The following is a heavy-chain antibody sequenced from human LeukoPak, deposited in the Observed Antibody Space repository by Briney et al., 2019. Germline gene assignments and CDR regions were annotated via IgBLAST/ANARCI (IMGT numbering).Heavy chain of an antibody. D-gene: IGHD3-10*01. J-gene: IGHJ4*02. CDR2: IYYSGST. CDR3: ARIRYGSGSYALTYFDY. Sequence: SETLSLTCTVSGGSISSSSYYWGWIRQPPGKGLEWIGSIYYSGSTNYNPSLKSRVSISVDTSKNQFSLKLSSVTTADTAVYYCARIRYGSGSYALTYFDYWGQGTLVTVSS. V-gene: IGHV4-39*07. CDR1: GGSISSSSYY.